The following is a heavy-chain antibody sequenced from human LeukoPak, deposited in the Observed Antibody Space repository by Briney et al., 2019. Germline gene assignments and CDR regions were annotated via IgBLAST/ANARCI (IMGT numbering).Heavy chain of an antibody. J-gene: IGHJ6*03. CDR3: ARGSGYYYMDV. V-gene: IGHV1-8*01. CDR1: GYTFTSYD. D-gene: IGHD6-25*01. CDR2: MNPNSGNT. Sequence: ASVKVSCKASGYTFTSYDINWVRQATGQGLEWMGWMNPNSGNTGYAQKFQGRVTMTRGTSTSTVYMELSSLRSDDTAVYYCARGSGYYYMDVWGKGTTVTISS.